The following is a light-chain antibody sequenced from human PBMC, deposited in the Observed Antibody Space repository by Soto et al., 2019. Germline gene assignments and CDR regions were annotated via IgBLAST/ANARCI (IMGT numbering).Light chain of an antibody. CDR3: QQDYKLPHT. CDR1: QSVSSSY. V-gene: IGKV3D-7*01. Sequence: PGERVTLSCRASQSVSSSYLTWYQQKPGQAPRLLIYGASTRATSIPARFSGSGSGTDFTLTISSLQPEDFAVYYCQQDYKLPHTFGQGTKVDIK. J-gene: IGKJ2*01. CDR2: GAS.